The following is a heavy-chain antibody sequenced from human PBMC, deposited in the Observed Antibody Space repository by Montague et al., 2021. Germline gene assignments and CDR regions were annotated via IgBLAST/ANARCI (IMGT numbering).Heavy chain of an antibody. D-gene: IGHD3-22*01. J-gene: IGHJ4*02. CDR2: VFYSGAT. CDR3: ARQGFYESGGFFI. Sequence: SETLSLTCSVSGDSINGWYWSWIRQPQGKGLERIGSVFYSGATNYNHSLKSRVTMSADTSKNQVSLKVNSVTAADTAVYYCARQGFYESGGFFIWGLGTLVTVSS. V-gene: IGHV4-59*01. CDR1: GDSINGWY.